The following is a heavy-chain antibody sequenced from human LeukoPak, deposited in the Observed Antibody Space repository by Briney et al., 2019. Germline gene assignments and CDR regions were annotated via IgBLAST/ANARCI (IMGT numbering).Heavy chain of an antibody. V-gene: IGHV3-23*01. J-gene: IGHJ4*02. CDR3: AKAPMVPAATYYFDY. CDR2: FCGSGGST. CDR1: GFTFSSHA. D-gene: IGHD2-2*01. Sequence: GSLRLSCSASGFTFSSHAMSWVRQAPREGVELVLTFCGSGGSTYYADSVKGRFTISRDNSKNTLYLQMNSLRAEDTAVYYCAKAPMVPAATYYFDYWGQGTLVTVSS.